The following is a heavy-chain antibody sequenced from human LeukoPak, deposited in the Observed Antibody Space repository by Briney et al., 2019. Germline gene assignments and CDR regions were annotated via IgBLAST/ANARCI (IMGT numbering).Heavy chain of an antibody. Sequence: ASVKVSCKASGYTFTGYYMHWVRQAPGQGLEWMGWINPNSGGTNYAQKFQGWVTMTRDTSISTAYMELSRLRSDDTAVYYCARDRLTMVRGGSKRGNWFEPWGQGTLGTGFS. CDR2: INPNSGGT. J-gene: IGHJ5*02. CDR3: ARDRLTMVRGGSKRGNWFEP. CDR1: GYTFTGYY. D-gene: IGHD3-10*01. V-gene: IGHV1-2*04.